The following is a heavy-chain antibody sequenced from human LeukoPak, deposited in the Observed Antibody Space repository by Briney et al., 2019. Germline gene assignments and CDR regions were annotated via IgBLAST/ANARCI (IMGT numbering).Heavy chain of an antibody. CDR1: GGSFSGYY. Sequence: PSETLSLTCAVYGGSFSGYYWSWIRQPPGKGLEWIGEINHSGSTNYNPSLKGQVTISVDTSKNQFSLKLSSVTAADTAVYYCARDYTNYYGMDVWGQGTTVTVSS. J-gene: IGHJ6*02. V-gene: IGHV4-34*01. CDR2: INHSGST. CDR3: ARDYTNYYGMDV. D-gene: IGHD4-11*01.